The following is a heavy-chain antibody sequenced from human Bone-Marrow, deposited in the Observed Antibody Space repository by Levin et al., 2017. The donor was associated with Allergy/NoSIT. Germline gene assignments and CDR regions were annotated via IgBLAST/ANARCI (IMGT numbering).Heavy chain of an antibody. CDR2: ISYDESHK. J-gene: IGHJ4*02. CDR3: TRDRGEWGQFYFDY. Sequence: GGSLRLSCAASGFTFSAYGMHWVRQAPGRGLEWVAVISYDESHKYYAYSVKGRFTISRDNSKNTLYLQMNSLRAEDTAVYYCTRDRGEWGQFYFDYWGQGTLVTVSS. D-gene: IGHD1-26*01. V-gene: IGHV3-33*05. CDR1: GFTFSAYG.